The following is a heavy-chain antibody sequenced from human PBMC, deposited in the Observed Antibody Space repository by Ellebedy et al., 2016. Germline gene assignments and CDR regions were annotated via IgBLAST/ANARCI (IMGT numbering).Heavy chain of an antibody. D-gene: IGHD2-15*01. CDR2: IYYSGST. Sequence: SETLSLTXTVSGGSISSYYWSWIRQPPGKGLEWIGYIYYSGSTNYNPSLKSRVTISVDTSKNQFSLKLSSVTAADTAVYYCARGAPVVVVATEYFDYWGQGTLVTVSS. J-gene: IGHJ4*02. CDR3: ARGAPVVVVATEYFDY. CDR1: GGSISSYY. V-gene: IGHV4-59*01.